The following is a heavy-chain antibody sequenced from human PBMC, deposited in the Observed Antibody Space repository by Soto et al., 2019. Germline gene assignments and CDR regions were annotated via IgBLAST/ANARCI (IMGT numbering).Heavy chain of an antibody. D-gene: IGHD4-17*01. J-gene: IGHJ4*02. V-gene: IGHV2-5*02. CDR1: GFSLSTSGVG. CDR3: AHNRVNSNDYGDLDY. CDR2: IYWDDDK. Sequence: QITLKESGPPLVKPTQTLTLTCTFSGFSLSTSGVGVGWIRQPPGKALEWLALIYWDDDKRYSPSLKSRLTITKDTSKNQVVLTMTNMHPVDTATYYCAHNRVNSNDYGDLDYWGQGALVTVSS.